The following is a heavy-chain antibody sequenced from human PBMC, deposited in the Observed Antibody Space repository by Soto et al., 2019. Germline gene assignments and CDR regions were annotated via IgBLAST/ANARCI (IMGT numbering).Heavy chain of an antibody. CDR2: FDPEDGET. Sequence: GASVKVSCKVSGYTLTELSMHWVRQAPGKGLEWMGGFDPEDGETIYAQKFQGRVTMTEDTSTDTAYMELSSLRSEDTAVYYCATDIRYSSGWYGSGIFDYWGQGTLVTVSS. CDR3: ATDIRYSSGWYGSGIFDY. J-gene: IGHJ4*02. D-gene: IGHD6-19*01. CDR1: GYTLTELS. V-gene: IGHV1-24*01.